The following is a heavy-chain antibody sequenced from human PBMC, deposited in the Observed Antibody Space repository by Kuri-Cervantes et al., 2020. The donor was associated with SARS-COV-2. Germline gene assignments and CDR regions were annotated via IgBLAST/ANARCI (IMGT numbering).Heavy chain of an antibody. Sequence: GESLKISCAASGFTFSSYWMTWVRQAPGKGLDWVANVRQDGRDKYYGDSVKGRFTISRDNTKNSLYLQMDSLTAEDTAVYYCARVVTMVREVIENGMDVWGQGTTVTVSS. D-gene: IGHD3-10*01. J-gene: IGHJ6*02. CDR3: ARVVTMVREVIENGMDV. CDR1: GFTFSSYW. CDR2: VRQDGRDK. V-gene: IGHV3-7*03.